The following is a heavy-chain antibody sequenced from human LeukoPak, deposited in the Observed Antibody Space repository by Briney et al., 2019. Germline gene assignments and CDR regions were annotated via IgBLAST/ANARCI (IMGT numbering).Heavy chain of an antibody. CDR1: GFTFSSYW. J-gene: IGHJ5*02. V-gene: IGHV3-7*03. Sequence: GGSLRLSCAASGFTFSSYWMCWVRQAPGKGLEWVANIKQDGSEKYYVDSVKGRFTISRDNAKNSLYLQMNSLRAEDTAVYYCARRIVLMVYASYDWFDPWGQGTLVTVSS. D-gene: IGHD2-8*01. CDR2: IKQDGSEK. CDR3: ARRIVLMVYASYDWFDP.